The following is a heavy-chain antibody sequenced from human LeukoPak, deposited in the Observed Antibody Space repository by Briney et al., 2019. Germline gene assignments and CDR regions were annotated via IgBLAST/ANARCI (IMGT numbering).Heavy chain of an antibody. J-gene: IGHJ5*02. CDR2: ALVGGDT. V-gene: IGHV3-53*01. Sequence: GSLRLSCVSSGLDVSGTYMSWIRQAPGKGLEWVSTALVGGDTYYADSVEGRFTLSKDISTNTMYLQMDGLRPEDTAVYFCARDQLDHWGQGALVSVSP. CDR3: ARDQLDH. CDR1: GLDVSGTY.